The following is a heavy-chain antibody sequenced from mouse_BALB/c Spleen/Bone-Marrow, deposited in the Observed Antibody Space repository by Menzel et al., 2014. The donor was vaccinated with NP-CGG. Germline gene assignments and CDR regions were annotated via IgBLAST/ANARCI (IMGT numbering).Heavy chain of an antibody. J-gene: IGHJ4*01. CDR3: ARARSTMITTGARDY. Sequence: EVQLVESGGGLVQPGGSRKLSCAASGFTFSRSGMHWVRQAPEKGLEWVAYISSGSSTIYYADTMKGRFTISRDNPKNTLFLQMTSLRSEDTAMYYCARARSTMITTGARDYWGQGTSVTVSS. CDR2: ISSGSSTI. V-gene: IGHV5-17*02. D-gene: IGHD2-4*01. CDR1: GFTFSRSG.